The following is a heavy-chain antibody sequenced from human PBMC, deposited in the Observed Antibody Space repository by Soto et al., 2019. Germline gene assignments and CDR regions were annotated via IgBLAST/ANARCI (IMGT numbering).Heavy chain of an antibody. CDR2: TYYRSKWYN. J-gene: IGHJ4*02. D-gene: IGHD5-18*01. V-gene: IGHV6-1*01. Sequence: SQTLSLTCAISGDSVSSNSAAWNWIRQSPSRGLEWLGRTYYRSKWYNDYAVSVKSRITINPDTFKNQFSLQLNSVTPEDTAVYYCARVSTAMGGTWFDYWGQGTLVTVSS. CDR3: ARVSTAMGGTWFDY. CDR1: GDSVSSNSAA.